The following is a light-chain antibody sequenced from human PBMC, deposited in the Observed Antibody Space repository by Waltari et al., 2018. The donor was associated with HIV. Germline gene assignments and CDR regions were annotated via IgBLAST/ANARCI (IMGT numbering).Light chain of an antibody. CDR3: QQYDNWPPRT. CDR1: QSVSSN. CDR2: GAS. J-gene: IGKJ1*01. V-gene: IGKV3-15*01. Sequence: EIVMTQSPATLSVSPGERATLSCRASQSVSSNLAWYQQKPGQAPRLLIYGASTRATGITARFSGSVSGTEFTLTISSLQSEDFAVYYCQQYDNWPPRTFGQGTKVEIK.